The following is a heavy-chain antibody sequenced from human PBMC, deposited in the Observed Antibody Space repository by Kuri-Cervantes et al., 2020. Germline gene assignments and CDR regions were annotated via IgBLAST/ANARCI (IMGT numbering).Heavy chain of an antibody. CDR2: ISYDGSNK. J-gene: IGHJ4*02. D-gene: IGHD3-22*01. CDR3: AKGLYYYDRTAFDY. V-gene: IGHV3-30*18. CDR1: GFTFSSYG. Sequence: GESLKISCAASGFTFSSYGMHWVRQAPGKGLEWVAVISYDGSNKYYADSVKGRFTISRDNSKNTLYLQMNSLRAEDTALYYCAKGLYYYDRTAFDYWGQGTLVTVSS.